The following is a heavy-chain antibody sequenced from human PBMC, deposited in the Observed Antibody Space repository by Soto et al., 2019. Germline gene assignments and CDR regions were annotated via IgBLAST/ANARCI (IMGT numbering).Heavy chain of an antibody. J-gene: IGHJ5*02. Sequence: ASVKVSCKASGYTFTSYGISWVRQAPGQGLEWMGWISAYNGNTNYAQKLQGRVTMTTDTSTSTAYMELRSLRSDDTAVYYCARDNDILTGYYRGDYWFDPWGQGTLVTVSS. CDR1: GYTFTSYG. CDR3: ARDNDILTGYYRGDYWFDP. D-gene: IGHD3-9*01. CDR2: ISAYNGNT. V-gene: IGHV1-18*01.